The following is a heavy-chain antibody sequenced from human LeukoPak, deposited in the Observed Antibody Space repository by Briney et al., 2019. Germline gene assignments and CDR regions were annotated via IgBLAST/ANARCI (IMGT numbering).Heavy chain of an antibody. J-gene: IGHJ4*02. CDR1: GFTLNNYW. CDR3: AKEDYGGNSGID. CDR2: IRQDGNEK. Sequence: GSLRLSCAASGFTLNNYWMSWVRQAPGKGLEWVANIRQDGNEKHYVDSVKGRFTISRDNGKNSLYLQMNSLRAEDTAVYYCAKEDYGGNSGIDWGQGTLVTVSS. D-gene: IGHD4-23*01. V-gene: IGHV3-7*01.